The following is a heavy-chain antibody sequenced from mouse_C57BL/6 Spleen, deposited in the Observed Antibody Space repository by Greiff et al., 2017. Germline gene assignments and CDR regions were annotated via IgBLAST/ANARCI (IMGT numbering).Heavy chain of an antibody. CDR1: GFTFSSYA. Sequence: EVQRVESGGGLVKPGGSLKLSCAASGFTFSSYAMSWVRQTPEKRLEWVATISDGGSYTYYPDNVKGRFTISRDNAKNNLYLQMSHLKSEDTAMYYCARDRSYDPQSFAYWGQGTLVTVSA. D-gene: IGHD2-3*01. V-gene: IGHV5-4*01. CDR2: ISDGGSYT. CDR3: ARDRSYDPQSFAY. J-gene: IGHJ3*01.